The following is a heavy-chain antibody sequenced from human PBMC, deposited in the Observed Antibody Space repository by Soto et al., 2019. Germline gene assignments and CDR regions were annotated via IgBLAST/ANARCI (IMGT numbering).Heavy chain of an antibody. CDR3: EREKLGNYNWFDP. V-gene: IGHV1-18*01. D-gene: IGHD7-27*01. CDR1: VYTFTSYA. Sequence: ASVEVSCKASVYTFTSYAISWVRQAPGQRLEWMGWISAYNGNTNYSQKLQGRVTMTTDTSTSTAYMELRSLRSEDTAVYYYEREKLGNYNWFDPWGQGTLVTVS. CDR2: ISAYNGNT. J-gene: IGHJ5*02.